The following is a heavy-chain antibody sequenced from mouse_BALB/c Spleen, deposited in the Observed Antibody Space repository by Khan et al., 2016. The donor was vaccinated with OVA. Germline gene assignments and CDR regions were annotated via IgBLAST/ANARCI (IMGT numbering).Heavy chain of an antibody. D-gene: IGHD2-10*01. CDR1: GYTFTKSG. Sequence: QVQLKESGPELKKPGETVKISCKASGYTFTKSGMNWVKQAPGKGLKWMGWINTYTGEPTYADDFKGRFAFSLETSDITAYLQINNLKNEDTATYFCARPPYFSYVMDNWGQGTSVTVSS. V-gene: IGHV9-3-1*01. CDR3: ARPPYFSYVMDN. J-gene: IGHJ4*01. CDR2: INTYTGEP.